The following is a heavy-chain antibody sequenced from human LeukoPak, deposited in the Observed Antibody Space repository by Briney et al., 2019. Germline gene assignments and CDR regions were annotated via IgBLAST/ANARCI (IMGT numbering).Heavy chain of an antibody. CDR1: GFTFSSYS. J-gene: IGHJ6*02. V-gene: IGHV3-48*01. Sequence: GGSLRLSCAASGFTFSSYSMTWVRQAPGKGLEWVSYISSSSTIYYADSVKGRFTISRDNAKNSLYLQMNSLRAEDTAVYYCARDGGGTVTPGYYGMDVWGQGTTVTVSS. CDR2: ISSSSTI. CDR3: ARDGGGTVTPGYYGMDV. D-gene: IGHD4-11*01.